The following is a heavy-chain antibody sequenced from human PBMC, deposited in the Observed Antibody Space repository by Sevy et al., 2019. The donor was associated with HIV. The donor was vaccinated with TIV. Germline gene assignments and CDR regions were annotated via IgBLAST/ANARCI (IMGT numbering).Heavy chain of an antibody. D-gene: IGHD3-22*01. Sequence: SETLSLTCNVSGGSISSYFWSWFRQHPGKGLEWIGYIYYTGITEYSPSLKSRVSISMDTSKTRFSLRLNSVTAADTAVYYCARDSAMIPRALVYWGQGTLVTVSS. J-gene: IGHJ4*02. V-gene: IGHV4-59*01. CDR1: GGSISSYF. CDR2: IYYTGIT. CDR3: ARDSAMIPRALVY.